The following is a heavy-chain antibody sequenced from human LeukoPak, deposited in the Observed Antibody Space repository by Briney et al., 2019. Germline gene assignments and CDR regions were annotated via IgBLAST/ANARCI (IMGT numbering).Heavy chain of an antibody. CDR2: INANSGGT. CDR3: ARDPIDGYYYFYY. V-gene: IGHV1-2*02. CDR1: GYTFTGFH. Sequence: ASVKLSCKASGYTFTGFHMHWVRQPPGQGLERMGWINANSGGTSYAQKFQGRLTVARDTSITTAYNQLSRLTSDDTAAYYCARDPIDGYYYFYYCGEGTVVGVCS. D-gene: IGHD5-24*01. J-gene: IGHJ4*02.